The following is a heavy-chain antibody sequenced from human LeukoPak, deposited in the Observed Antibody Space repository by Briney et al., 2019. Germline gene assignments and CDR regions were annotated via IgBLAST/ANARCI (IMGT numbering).Heavy chain of an antibody. CDR2: IYHSGST. V-gene: IGHV4-38-2*02. Sequence: SETLSLTCTVSGYSISSGYYWGWIRQPPGKGLEWIWSIYHSGSTYYNPSLKSRVTISVDTSKNQFSLKLSSVTAADTAVYYCARRPPSYAYYYYGMDVWGQGTTVTVSS. D-gene: IGHD6-6*01. CDR3: ARRPPSYAYYYYGMDV. J-gene: IGHJ6*02. CDR1: GYSISSGYY.